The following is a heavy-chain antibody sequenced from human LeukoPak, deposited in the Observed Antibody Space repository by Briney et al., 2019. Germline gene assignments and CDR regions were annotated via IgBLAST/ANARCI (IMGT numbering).Heavy chain of an antibody. CDR1: GYTFTSYY. CDR2: INPSGGST. J-gene: IGHJ4*02. Sequence: ASVKVSCKASGYTFTSYYLHWVRQAPGQGLEWMGIINPSGGSTSYARKFQGRVTMTRDTSTSTVYMELRSLRSEDTAVYYCAREGAVGGTRYYFDYWGQGTLVTVSS. CDR3: AREGAVGGTRYYFDY. D-gene: IGHD1-26*01. V-gene: IGHV1-46*01.